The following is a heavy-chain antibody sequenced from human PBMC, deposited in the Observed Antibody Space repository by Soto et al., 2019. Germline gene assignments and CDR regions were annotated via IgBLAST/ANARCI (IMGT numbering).Heavy chain of an antibody. CDR3: GRRGRTSNGDWFDL. CDR2: VYNNGQT. V-gene: IGHV4-39*01. Sequence: QVDLLESGPGLVKPSETLSLTCTVAGGSMTRSGYYWGWIRQPPGNELQSIGSVYNNGQTHHNPSLTRPVNVSIDRSKNRFSLTLRSVTAADTAVYFGGRRGRTSNGDWFDLWGQGILVTVAS. J-gene: IGHJ5*02. D-gene: IGHD3-3*02. CDR1: GGSMTRSGYY.